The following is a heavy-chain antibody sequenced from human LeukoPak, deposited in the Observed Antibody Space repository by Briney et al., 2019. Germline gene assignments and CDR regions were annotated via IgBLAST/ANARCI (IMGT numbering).Heavy chain of an antibody. V-gene: IGHV3-7*01. J-gene: IGHJ5*02. Sequence: PGRSLRPSCATSGCTFGRYWMNWVRQAPGDGLGWVANIKQDGSEKYYVDSVKGRWTISRDNAKNSLYLQMSSLRVEDTAVYYCAGAMYSGSFDPWGQGILVTVSS. CDR3: AGAMYSGSFDP. CDR1: GCTFGRYW. CDR2: IKQDGSEK. D-gene: IGHD1-26*01.